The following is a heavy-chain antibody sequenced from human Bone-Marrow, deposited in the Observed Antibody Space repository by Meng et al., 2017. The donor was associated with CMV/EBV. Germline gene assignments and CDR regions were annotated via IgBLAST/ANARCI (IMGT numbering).Heavy chain of an antibody. CDR3: ASLWYSNSWYPN. CDR1: GFTFSRYE. J-gene: IGHJ4*02. CDR2: ISSSGSTI. V-gene: IGHV3-48*03. Sequence: GSLRLSCAASGFTFSRYEMNWVRLAPGKGLEWVSYISSSGSTIYYPDSVKGRFSISRDNAKNSLYLQMNSLRAEDTAVYYCASLWYSNSWYPNWGQGTLVTVSS. D-gene: IGHD6-13*01.